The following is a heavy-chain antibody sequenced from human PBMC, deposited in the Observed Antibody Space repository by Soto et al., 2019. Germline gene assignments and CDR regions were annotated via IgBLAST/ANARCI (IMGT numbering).Heavy chain of an antibody. CDR1: GFTFSSYA. J-gene: IGHJ4*02. CDR2: ISGSGGST. Sequence: GGSLRLSCAASGFTFSSYAMSWVRQAPGKGLEWVSAISGSGGSTYYADSVKGRFTISRDNSKNTLYLQMNSLRAEDTAVYYCAKIPSKGRRDGYNMNFDYWGQGTLVTVSS. D-gene: IGHD5-12*01. CDR3: AKIPSKGRRDGYNMNFDY. V-gene: IGHV3-23*01.